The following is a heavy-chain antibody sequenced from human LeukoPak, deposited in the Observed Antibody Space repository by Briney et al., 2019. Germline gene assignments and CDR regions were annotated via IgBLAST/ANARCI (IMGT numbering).Heavy chain of an antibody. CDR1: GYTFSSYW. CDR3: ARQNDFRLDY. D-gene: IGHD3-3*01. V-gene: IGHV5-51*01. J-gene: IGHJ4*02. Sequence: GESLKISFKGSGYTFSSYWIGWVRQMPGKGLEWMGIIYPGDSDTRYSPSLQGQVTISVDTSIGTAYLQWSSLKASDTAIYYCARQNDFRLDYWGQGTLVTVSS. CDR2: IYPGDSDT.